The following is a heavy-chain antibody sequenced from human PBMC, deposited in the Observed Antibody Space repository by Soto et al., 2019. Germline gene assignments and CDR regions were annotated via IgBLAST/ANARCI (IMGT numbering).Heavy chain of an antibody. V-gene: IGHV3-23*01. Sequence: GGSLRLSCAASGFTFGSHAMTWVRQAPGKGLEWISAISGSGGHTYYADSVKGRFTISRDNSKNTVYLQMNSLRAEDTGVYYCAKELLRALVDSVDDRLPYWGQGTLVTVSS. D-gene: IGHD5-12*01. CDR2: ISGSGGHT. CDR1: GFTFGSHA. CDR3: AKELLRALVDSVDDRLPY. J-gene: IGHJ4*02.